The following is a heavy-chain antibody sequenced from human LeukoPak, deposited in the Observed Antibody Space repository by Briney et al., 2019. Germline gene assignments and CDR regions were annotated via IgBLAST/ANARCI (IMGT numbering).Heavy chain of an antibody. D-gene: IGHD1-26*01. CDR1: GVTLSNYA. J-gene: IGHJ4*02. Sequence: GGSLRLSCVASGVTLSNYAMSWARQAPGKGLEWVSGISSSGSGGNTYYADSVKGRFTISRDNAKNSLYLQMNSLRAEGTAVYYCARDRYVGATTAGDSDSWGQGTLVTVSS. V-gene: IGHV3-23*01. CDR2: ISSSGSGGNT. CDR3: ARDRYVGATTAGDSDS.